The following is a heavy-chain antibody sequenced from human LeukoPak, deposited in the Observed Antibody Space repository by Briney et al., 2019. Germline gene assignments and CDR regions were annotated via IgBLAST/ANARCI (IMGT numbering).Heavy chain of an antibody. D-gene: IGHD2-2*01. J-gene: IGHJ6*02. V-gene: IGHV4-34*01. CDR2: INHSGST. CDR1: GGSFSGYY. CDR3: ARGYCSSTSCPGIYYGMDV. Sequence: SETLSLTCAVYGGSFSGYYWSWIRQPPGKGLEWIGEINHSGSTNYNLSLKSRVTISVDTSKNQFSLKLSSVTAADTAVYYCARGYCSSTSCPGIYYGMDVWGQGTTVTVSS.